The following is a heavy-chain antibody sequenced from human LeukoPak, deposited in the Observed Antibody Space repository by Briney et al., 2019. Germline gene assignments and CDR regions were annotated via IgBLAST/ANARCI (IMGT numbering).Heavy chain of an antibody. Sequence: GGSLRLSCAASGFTFSSYGMHWVRQAPGKGLEWVAIISFDGSDKYYADSVKGRFTISRDNSKNTLYLQMNSLRPEDTAAYYCAIRYRGDWGQGTLVTVSS. V-gene: IGHV3-30*03. CDR1: GFTFSSYG. J-gene: IGHJ4*02. CDR3: AIRYRGD. CDR2: ISFDGSDK. D-gene: IGHD3-9*01.